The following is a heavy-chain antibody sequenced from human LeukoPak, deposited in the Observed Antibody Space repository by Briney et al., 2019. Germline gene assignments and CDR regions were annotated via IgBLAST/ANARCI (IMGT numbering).Heavy chain of an antibody. D-gene: IGHD2-15*01. J-gene: IGHJ4*02. V-gene: IGHV1-46*01. CDR3: ARGGPYHGWDY. Sequence: ASVKVSCKASGCTFSSYYMRWARQAPGQGLEWVGRIDPNDGSTIYARNLQGRVTMTSDTSTSTVYMELSSLRSEDTAVYYCARGGPYHGWDYWGQGTLVTVSS. CDR1: GCTFSSYY. CDR2: IDPNDGST.